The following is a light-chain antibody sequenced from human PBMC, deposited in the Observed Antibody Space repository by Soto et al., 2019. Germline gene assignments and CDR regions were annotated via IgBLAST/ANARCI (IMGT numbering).Light chain of an antibody. CDR2: GAS. CDR1: QSVSSSY. V-gene: IGKV3-20*01. CDR3: QQYNNWPMWT. J-gene: IGKJ1*01. Sequence: EIVLTQSPGTLSLSPGERATLSCRASQSVSSSYLAWYQQKPGQAPRLLIYGASSRATGIPDRFSGSGSGTDFTLTVSRLETEDSAVYYCQQYNNWPMWTFGQGTKVDI.